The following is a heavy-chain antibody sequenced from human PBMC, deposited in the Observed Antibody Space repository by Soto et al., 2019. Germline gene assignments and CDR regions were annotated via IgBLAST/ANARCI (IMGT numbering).Heavy chain of an antibody. CDR3: ARDYNSGWYGVFHI. Sequence: GGSLRLSCAASGFTFSSYDMHRARQAPGKGLEWVAVIWYDGDKKFYADSVKGRFTISRDNSKNKNTLYLQMNSLRAEDTAVYYCARDYNSGWYGVFHIWGQGT. V-gene: IGHV3-33*01. CDR1: GFTFSSYD. CDR2: IWYDGDKK. D-gene: IGHD6-19*01. J-gene: IGHJ3*02.